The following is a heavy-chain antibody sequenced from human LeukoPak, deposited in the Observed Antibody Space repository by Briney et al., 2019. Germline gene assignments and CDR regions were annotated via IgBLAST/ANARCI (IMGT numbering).Heavy chain of an antibody. CDR1: GFTFSAYS. J-gene: IGHJ4*02. V-gene: IGHV3-7*01. D-gene: IGHD1-26*01. Sequence: GGSLRLSCAASGFTFSAYSMNWVRQAPGKGLEWVANIKQDGSEKYYVDSVKGRFTISRDNAKNSLYLQMNSLRAEDTAVYYCARGRDEGATTDYWGQGTLVTVSS. CDR3: ARGRDEGATTDY. CDR2: IKQDGSEK.